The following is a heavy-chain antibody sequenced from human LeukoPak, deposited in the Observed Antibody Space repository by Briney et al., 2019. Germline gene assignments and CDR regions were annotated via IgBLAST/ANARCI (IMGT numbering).Heavy chain of an antibody. CDR1: GYTFTNYW. D-gene: IGHD6-13*01. CDR3: VRAREYSTSWYFDF. J-gene: IGHJ4*02. V-gene: IGHV5-51*01. CDR2: IFPRDSET. Sequence: GESLKISCEASGYTFTNYWIGWVRQMPGKGLEWMGIIFPRDSETRYSPSFLDQVAISADKFINTAYLQLSSLRASDTAKYFCVRAREYSTSWYFDFWGQGALVTVSS.